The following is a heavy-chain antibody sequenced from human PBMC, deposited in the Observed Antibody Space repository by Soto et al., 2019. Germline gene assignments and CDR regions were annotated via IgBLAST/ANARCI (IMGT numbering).Heavy chain of an antibody. CDR2: IIPILGIA. D-gene: IGHD2-15*01. J-gene: IGHJ4*02. V-gene: IGHV1-69*02. CDR1: GGTFSSYT. CDR3: AISVGLVDDRDHFDY. Sequence: SVKVSCKASGGTFSSYTISWVRQAPGQGLEWMGRIIPILGIANYAQKFQGRVTITADKSTSTAYMELSSLRSEDTAVYYCAISVGLVDDRDHFDYWSQGTLVTVSS.